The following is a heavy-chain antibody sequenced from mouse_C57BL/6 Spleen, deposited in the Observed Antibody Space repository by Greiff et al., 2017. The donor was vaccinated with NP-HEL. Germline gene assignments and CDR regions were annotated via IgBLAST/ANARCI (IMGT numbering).Heavy chain of an antibody. CDR2: IYPGSGNT. CDR3: ASSLTGTAWFAY. D-gene: IGHD4-1*01. CDR1: GYTFTDYY. Sequence: QVQLKESGAELVRPGASVKLSCKASGYTFTDYYINWVKQRPGQGLEWIARIYPGSGNTYYNEKFKGKATLTAEKSSSTAYMQLSSLTSEDSAVYFCASSLTGTAWFAYWGQGTLVTVSA. V-gene: IGHV1-76*01. J-gene: IGHJ3*01.